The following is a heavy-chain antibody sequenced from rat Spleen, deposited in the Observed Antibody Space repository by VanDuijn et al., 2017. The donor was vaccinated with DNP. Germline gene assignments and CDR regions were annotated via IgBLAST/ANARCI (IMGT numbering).Heavy chain of an antibody. V-gene: IGHV5S10*01. CDR3: ATGGSPYYFDY. CDR2: IFYDDTRT. D-gene: IGHD5-1*01. Sequence: EVQLVESGGDLVQPGRSLKLSCAASGFTFSDYHMAWVRQAPKKGLEWVATIFYDDTRTYYRDSVKGRFTISRDNAKSTLYLQLDSLRSEDTATYYCATGGSPYYFDYWGQGVMVTVSS. CDR1: GFTFSDYH. J-gene: IGHJ2*01.